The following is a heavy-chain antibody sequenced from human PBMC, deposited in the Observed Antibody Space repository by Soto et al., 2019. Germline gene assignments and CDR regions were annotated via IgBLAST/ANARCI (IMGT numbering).Heavy chain of an antibody. CDR1: GGSVSSGSYY. J-gene: IGHJ6*02. D-gene: IGHD3-16*02. V-gene: IGHV4-61*01. Sequence: QVQLQESGPGLVKPSETLSLTCTVSGGSVSSGSYYWSWIRQPPGKGLEWIGYIYYSGSTNYNPSLKSRVTISVDTSKNQFSLKLSSVTAADTAVYYCAREHMITFGGVIPQAYYYGMDVWGQGTTVTVSS. CDR3: AREHMITFGGVIPQAYYYGMDV. CDR2: IYYSGST.